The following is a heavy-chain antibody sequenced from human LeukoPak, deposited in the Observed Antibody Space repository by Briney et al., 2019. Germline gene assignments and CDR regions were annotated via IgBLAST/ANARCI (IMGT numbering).Heavy chain of an antibody. CDR2: TYYRSRSYY. D-gene: IGHD1-26*01. CDR1: GDTVSSNNAT. J-gene: IGHJ4*02. V-gene: IGHV6-1*01. CDR3: ARGNSGVIVVLFEY. Sequence: SQTLSLTCAISGDTVSSNNATWIWNTPSPSIDLEWLIRTYYRSRSYYDYAASVKSRITINPDPANNQFCLQLNSVTREDTDVYYCARGNSGVIVVLFEYWGQGSLFTVS.